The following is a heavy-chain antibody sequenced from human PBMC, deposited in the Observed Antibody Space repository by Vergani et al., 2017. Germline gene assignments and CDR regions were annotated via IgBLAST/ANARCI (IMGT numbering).Heavy chain of an antibody. D-gene: IGHD6-19*01. J-gene: IGHJ4*02. CDR1: GGSISSSNW. V-gene: IGHV4-4*02. CDR3: AKDLGGAVAGIGGYFDY. CDR2: IYHSGST. Sequence: QVQLQESGPGLVKPSGTLSLTCAVSGGSISSSNWWSWVRQPPGKGLEWIGEIYHSGSTNYNPSLKSRVTISVDKSKNQFSLKLSSVTAADTAVYYCAKDLGGAVAGIGGYFDYWGQGTLVTVSS.